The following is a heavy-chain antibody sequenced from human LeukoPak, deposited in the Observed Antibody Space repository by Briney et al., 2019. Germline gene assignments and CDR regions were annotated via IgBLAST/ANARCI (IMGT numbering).Heavy chain of an antibody. CDR1: GFTFSSYA. Sequence: GGSLRLSCAVSGFTFSSYAMSWVRQAPGKGLEWVSAISGSGGSTYYADSVKGRFTISRDNSKNTLYLQMNSLRAEDTAVYYCAKGAVEMATILASWFDPWGQGTLVTVSS. D-gene: IGHD5-24*01. CDR2: ISGSGGST. V-gene: IGHV3-23*01. J-gene: IGHJ5*02. CDR3: AKGAVEMATILASWFDP.